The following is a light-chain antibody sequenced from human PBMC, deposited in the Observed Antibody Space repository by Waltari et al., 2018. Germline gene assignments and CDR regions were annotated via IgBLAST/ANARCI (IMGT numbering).Light chain of an antibody. J-gene: IGKJ1*01. CDR3: QQYNSFPWT. V-gene: IGKV1-5*03. CDR1: QGFSSW. CDR2: KAS. Sequence: DIQMTQSPSTLSASVGDRVTITCRASQGFSSWLAWYQQKPGKAPKLLMYKASSLESGVPSRFSGSGSGTEFTLTISSLQPDDVATYYCQQYNSFPWTFGQGTKVEIK.